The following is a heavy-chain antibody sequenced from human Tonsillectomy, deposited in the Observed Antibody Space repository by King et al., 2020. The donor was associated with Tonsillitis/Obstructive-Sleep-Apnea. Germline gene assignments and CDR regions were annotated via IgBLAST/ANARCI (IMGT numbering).Heavy chain of an antibody. Sequence: VQLVESGAEVKKPGESLRISCKGSGNSFTNYWISWVRQMPGKGLEWMGRIDPSDSYTSYSPSFQGHVTLSADKSISTTYLQWNSLKASDTAMYYCARHVGVLRYFDWPLWGQGTLVTVSS. V-gene: IGHV5-10-1*01. J-gene: IGHJ4*02. D-gene: IGHD3-9*01. CDR3: ARHVGVLRYFDWPL. CDR2: IDPSDSYT. CDR1: GNSFTNYW.